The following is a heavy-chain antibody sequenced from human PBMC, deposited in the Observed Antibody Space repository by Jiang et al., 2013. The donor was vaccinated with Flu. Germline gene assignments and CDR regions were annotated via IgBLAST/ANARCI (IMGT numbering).Heavy chain of an antibody. CDR3: ARHADYGDYAALSY. V-gene: IGHV4-59*08. CDR2: IYYSGST. J-gene: IGHJ4*02. Sequence: GLVKPSETLSLTCTVSGGSISSYYWSWIRQPPGKGLEWIGYIYYSGSTNYNPSLKSRVTISVDTSKNQFSLKLSSVTAADTAVYYCARHADYGDYAALSYWGQGTLVTVSS. CDR1: GGSISSYY. D-gene: IGHD4-17*01.